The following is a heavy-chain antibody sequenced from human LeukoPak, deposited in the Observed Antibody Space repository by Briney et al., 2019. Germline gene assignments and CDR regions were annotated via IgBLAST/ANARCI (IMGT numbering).Heavy chain of an antibody. CDR1: GFTFISSV. D-gene: IGHD2-8*01. V-gene: IGHV3-23*01. J-gene: IGHJ4*02. CDR2: ITGSGGST. CDR3: AKAENGLDY. Sequence: PGGSLRLSCAASGFTFISSVMSWVRQAPGKGLEWVSSITGSGGSTYYADSWKGRFSISRDNSKNTLYLQMNSLRAEDTAVYYCAKAENGLDYWGQGTLVTVSS.